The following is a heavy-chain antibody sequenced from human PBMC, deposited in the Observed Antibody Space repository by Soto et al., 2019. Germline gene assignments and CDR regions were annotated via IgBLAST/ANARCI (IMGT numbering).Heavy chain of an antibody. Sequence: EVQLVESGGGLVQPGGSLRLSCAASGFTFSTYAMHWVRQAPGKGLEYVSLISGDGRSTYYANSVKGRFTISRENSKNTLYLQMGSLRAEDMAVYYCARVCSTTSCYGAFDIWGQGTMVIVSS. V-gene: IGHV3-64*01. J-gene: IGHJ3*02. D-gene: IGHD2-2*01. CDR2: ISGDGRST. CDR3: ARVCSTTSCYGAFDI. CDR1: GFTFSTYA.